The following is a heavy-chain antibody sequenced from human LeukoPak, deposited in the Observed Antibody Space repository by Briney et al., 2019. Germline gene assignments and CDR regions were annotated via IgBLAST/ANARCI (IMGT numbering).Heavy chain of an antibody. Sequence: PGESLKISCKGSGYSFTSYRIGWVRQMPGKGLEWMGIIYPGDSDTRYSPSFQGQVTISADKSISTAYLQRSSLKASDTAMYYCARYIAAREMNFDYWGQGTLDTVSS. J-gene: IGHJ4*02. CDR3: ARYIAAREMNFDY. CDR2: IYPGDSDT. V-gene: IGHV5-51*03. CDR1: GYSFTSYR. D-gene: IGHD6-6*01.